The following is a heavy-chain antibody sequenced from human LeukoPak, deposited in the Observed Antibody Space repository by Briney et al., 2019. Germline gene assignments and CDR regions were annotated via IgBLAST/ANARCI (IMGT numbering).Heavy chain of an antibody. CDR2: IYYSGST. J-gene: IGHJ5*02. D-gene: IGHD3-10*01. V-gene: IGHV4-31*03. CDR3: ARGFIGSGSYTPAHNWFDP. CDR1: GGSISSGGYY. Sequence: SQTLSLTCTVSGGSISSGGYYWSWIRQHPGKGLEWIGYIYYSGSTYYNPSLKSRVTISVDTSKNQFSLKLSSVTAADTAVCYCARGFIGSGSYTPAHNWFDPWGQGTLVTVSS.